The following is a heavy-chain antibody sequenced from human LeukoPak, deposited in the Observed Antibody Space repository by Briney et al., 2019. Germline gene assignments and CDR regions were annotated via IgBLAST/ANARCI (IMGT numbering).Heavy chain of an antibody. Sequence: GGSLRLSCAASGFTFSNHAMTWVRQAPGKGLEWVSTINISGGSTFYADSVKGRLTISRDNSKNTLSLQMNSLRAEDTAIYYCAKGESKDYLNYFDYLDYFEHWGQGALVTVSS. D-gene: IGHD2/OR15-2a*01. V-gene: IGHV3-23*01. CDR1: GFTFSNHA. J-gene: IGHJ4*02. CDR2: INISGGST. CDR3: AKGESKDYLNYFDYLDYFEH.